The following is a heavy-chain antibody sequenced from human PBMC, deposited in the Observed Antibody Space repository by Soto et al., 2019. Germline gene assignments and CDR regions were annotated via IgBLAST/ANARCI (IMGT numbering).Heavy chain of an antibody. J-gene: IGHJ6*02. V-gene: IGHV3-74*01. D-gene: IGHD2-15*01. Sequence: GGSLRLSCAASGFTFTSYWMHWVRQAPGKGLVWVSRLNSDGTTTNYADSVKGRFTISRDNAKNTVYLQMSSLRAEDTAVYYCARGIRNYYGMDVWGQGTTVTVSS. CDR2: LNSDGTTT. CDR1: GFTFTSYW. CDR3: ARGIRNYYGMDV.